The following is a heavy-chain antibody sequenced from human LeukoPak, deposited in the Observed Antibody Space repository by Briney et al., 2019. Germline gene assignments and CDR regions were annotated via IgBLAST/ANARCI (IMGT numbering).Heavy chain of an antibody. CDR1: GFTFSDYY. CDR3: ARDVSTHYDFCDY. J-gene: IGHJ4*02. CDR2: ISSSGSTI. V-gene: IGHV3-11*01. Sequence: GGSLRLSCAASGFTFSDYYMSWIRQAPGKGLKWVSYISSSGSTIYYADSVKGRFTISRDNAKNSLYLQMNSLRAEDTAVYYCARDVSTHYDFCDYWGQGTLVTVSS. D-gene: IGHD3-3*01.